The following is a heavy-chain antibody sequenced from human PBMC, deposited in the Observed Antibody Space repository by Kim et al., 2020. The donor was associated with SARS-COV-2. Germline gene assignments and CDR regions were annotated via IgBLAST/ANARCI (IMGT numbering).Heavy chain of an antibody. J-gene: IGHJ6*02. V-gene: IGHV1-18*04. CDR3: AGDSEKRGMDV. CDR2: ISAYNGNT. Sequence: ASVKVSCKASGYTFTSYGISWVRQAPGQGLEWMGWISAYNGNTNYAQKLQGRVTMTTDTSTSTAYMELRSLRADDTAVNYCAGDSEKRGMDVWGQGTTVTVSS. CDR1: GYTFTSYG.